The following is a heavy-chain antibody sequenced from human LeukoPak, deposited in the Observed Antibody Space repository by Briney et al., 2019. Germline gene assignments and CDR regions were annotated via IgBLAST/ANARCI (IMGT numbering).Heavy chain of an antibody. V-gene: IGHV3-7*01. CDR2: IKLDGSEK. CDR1: GFTFSNSW. J-gene: IGHJ4*02. CDR3: ARNAPLDY. Sequence: PGGSLRLSCAASGFTFSNSWMSWVRQAPGKGLEWLAFIKLDGSEKYYVDSVKGRFTVSRDNAEESLYLQMNILRVEDTAVYYCARNAPLDYWGPGTLVTVSS. D-gene: IGHD2-2*01.